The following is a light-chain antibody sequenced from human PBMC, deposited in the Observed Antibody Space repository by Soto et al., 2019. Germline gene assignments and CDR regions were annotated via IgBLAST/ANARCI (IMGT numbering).Light chain of an antibody. CDR2: GAS. J-gene: IGKJ5*01. V-gene: IGKV3-20*01. Sequence: SGLTPSPGTLSWSAPERATGSVRASQSVRSSYLAWYQKNPGQAPRPLIYGASSRANGIPDRFSGSGSGTDFTLTISRMEHEDFAVYYCQQYGSSTVTFGQGTRL. CDR3: QQYGSSTVT. CDR1: QSVRSSY.